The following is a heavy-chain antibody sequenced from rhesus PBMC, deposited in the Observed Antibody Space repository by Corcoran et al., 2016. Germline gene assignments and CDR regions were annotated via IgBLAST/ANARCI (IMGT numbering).Heavy chain of an antibody. J-gene: IGHJ4*01. CDR1: GGSISGYYY. D-gene: IGHD3-3*01. CDR2: IYGNSAST. V-gene: IGHV4-73*01. Sequence: QVQLQQWGEGLVKPSETLSLTCAVYGGSISGYYYWSWIRQPPGKGWEWIGYIYGNSASTNYNPSLKNRVTISKDTSKNQFSLKLSSVTAADTAVYYCARDSGYYNIWTGYYTPYYFDYWGQGVLVTVSS. CDR3: ARDSGYYNIWTGYYTPYYFDY.